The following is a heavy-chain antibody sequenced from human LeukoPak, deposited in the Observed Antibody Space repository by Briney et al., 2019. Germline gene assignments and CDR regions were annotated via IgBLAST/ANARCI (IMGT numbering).Heavy chain of an antibody. D-gene: IGHD4-17*01. CDR2: IYYSGST. J-gene: IGHJ5*02. Sequence: SETLSLTCTVSGGSISSSSYYWGWIRQPPGKGLEWNVSIYYSGSTYYNPSLKSRVTISVDTSKNQSSLKLSSVTAADTAVYYCARLRTTVTTRWFDPWGQGTLVTVSS. V-gene: IGHV4-39*01. CDR1: GGSISSSSYY. CDR3: ARLRTTVTTRWFDP.